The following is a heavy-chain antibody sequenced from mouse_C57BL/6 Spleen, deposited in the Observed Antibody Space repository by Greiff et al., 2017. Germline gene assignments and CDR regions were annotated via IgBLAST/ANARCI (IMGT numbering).Heavy chain of an antibody. J-gene: IGHJ1*03. CDR1: GYAFSSYW. CDR3: GRDSSPNFDV. Sequence: QVQLKQSGAELVKPGASVTISCKASGYAFSSYWMNWLKQRPGKGHEWCGQIYPGDGDTNYNGTLKGQATLTADKSSSTAYKPVSSQATEKSAVYFCGRDSSPNFDVWGTGTTVTVSS. V-gene: IGHV1-80*01. CDR2: IYPGDGDT. D-gene: IGHD1-1*01.